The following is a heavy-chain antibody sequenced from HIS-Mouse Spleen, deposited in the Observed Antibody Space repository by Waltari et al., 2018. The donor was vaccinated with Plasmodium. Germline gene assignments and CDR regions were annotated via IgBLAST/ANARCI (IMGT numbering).Heavy chain of an antibody. D-gene: IGHD3-3*01. CDR1: GGSFSGYY. CDR3: ARVTSSGVYWYFDL. Sequence: QVQLQQWGAGLLKPSETLSLTCAAYGGSFSGYYWRWIRPPPGKGLEWIGEINHSGSTNYNPSLKSRVTISVDTSKNQFSLKLSSVTAADTAVYYCARVTSSGVYWYFDLWGRGTLVTVSS. CDR2: INHSGST. V-gene: IGHV4-34*01. J-gene: IGHJ2*01.